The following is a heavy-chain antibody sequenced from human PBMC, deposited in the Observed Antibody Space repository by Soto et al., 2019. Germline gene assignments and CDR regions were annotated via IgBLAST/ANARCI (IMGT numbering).Heavy chain of an antibody. CDR2: IWYDGSNK. J-gene: IGHJ5*02. Sequence: VQLVESGGGVVQPGRSLRLSCAASGFTFSSYGMHWVRQAPGKGLEWVAVIWYDGSNKYYADSVKGRFTISRDNSKNTLYLQMNSLRAEDTAEYYCARECIKFRETGSPNWFDPWGQGTLVTVSS. CDR1: GFTFSSYG. D-gene: IGHD3-9*01. CDR3: ARECIKFRETGSPNWFDP. V-gene: IGHV3-33*01.